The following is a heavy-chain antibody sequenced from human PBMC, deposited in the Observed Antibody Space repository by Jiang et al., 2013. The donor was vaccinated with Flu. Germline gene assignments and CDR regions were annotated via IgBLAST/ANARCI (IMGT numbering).Heavy chain of an antibody. Sequence: SVKVSCKASGGTFSSYAISWVRQAPGQGLEWMGGIIPIFGTANYAQKFQGRVTITADKSTSTAYMELSSLRSEDTAVYYCARNIIAAAGTGWFDPWGQGTLVTVSS. CDR1: GGTFSSYA. V-gene: IGHV1-69*06. J-gene: IGHJ5*02. CDR2: IIPIFGTA. D-gene: IGHD6-13*01. CDR3: ARNIIAAAGTGWFDP.